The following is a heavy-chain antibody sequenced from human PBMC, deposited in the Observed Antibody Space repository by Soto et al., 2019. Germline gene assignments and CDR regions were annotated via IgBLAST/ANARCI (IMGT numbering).Heavy chain of an antibody. D-gene: IGHD4-17*01. CDR1: GFTFSTYG. CDR3: AREATVTAPDY. Sequence: QVLLVESGGGVVQPGRSLRLSCAASGFTFSTYGMHWVRQAPGKGLEWVAVIWYDGSNKYYADSVKGRFTISRDNSKNTLYLQMNSLRAEDTAVYYCAREATVTAPDYWGQGTLVTVSS. V-gene: IGHV3-33*01. CDR2: IWYDGSNK. J-gene: IGHJ4*02.